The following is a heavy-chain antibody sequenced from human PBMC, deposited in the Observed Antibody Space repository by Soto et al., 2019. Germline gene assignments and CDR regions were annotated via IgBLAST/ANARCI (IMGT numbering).Heavy chain of an antibody. V-gene: IGHV3-7*03. CDR1: GFTFSSYW. CDR2: IKEDGSEK. J-gene: IGHJ6*02. D-gene: IGHD6-13*01. Sequence: GGSLRLSCAASGFTFSSYWMSWVRQAPGKGLEWVANIKEDGSEKYYVDSVKGRFTISRDNAKNSLYLQMNSLRAEDTAVYYCARDGNQGPRYLYSSCWYYYYYGMDVWGQGTTVTVSS. CDR3: ARDGNQGPRYLYSSCWYYYYYGMDV.